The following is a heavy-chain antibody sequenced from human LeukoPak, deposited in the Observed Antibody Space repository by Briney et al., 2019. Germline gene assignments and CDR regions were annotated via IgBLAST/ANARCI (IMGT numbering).Heavy chain of an antibody. J-gene: IGHJ4*02. CDR3: ARGYSDSSGIDN. D-gene: IGHD3-22*01. V-gene: IGHV3-7*04. CDR2: IKQDGNEK. Sequence: GGSLRLSCAASGFTFSNCWMTWVRQAPGKGLEWVANIKQDGNEKYYVDSVKGRFTVSRDNAKNSLYLQMNSLRAEDTAVYYCARGYSDSSGIDNWGQGTLVTVSS. CDR1: GFTFSNCW.